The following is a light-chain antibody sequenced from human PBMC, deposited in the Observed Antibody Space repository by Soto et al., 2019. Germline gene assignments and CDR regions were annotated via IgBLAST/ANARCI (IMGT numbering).Light chain of an antibody. Sequence: EIVLTQSPDTLSLSPGERATLSCRASQSVGSSFLAWYQQKPGQAPRLLIYRTSTRATGIPDRFTGSGSETDVPLTISRLEPEDFAVYYCQQYENSPLTFGGGTKVEIK. CDR3: QQYENSPLT. V-gene: IGKV3-20*01. J-gene: IGKJ4*01. CDR1: QSVGSSF. CDR2: RTS.